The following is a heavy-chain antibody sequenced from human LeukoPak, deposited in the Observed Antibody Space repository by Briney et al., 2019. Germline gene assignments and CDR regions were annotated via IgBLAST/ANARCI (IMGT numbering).Heavy chain of an antibody. D-gene: IGHD6-13*01. CDR2: IKQDGSAM. J-gene: IGHJ5*02. Sequence: GGSLRLSCAASGFTFTTYWMSWVRQTPGKGLEWVANIKQDGSAMYYMDFVKGRFTISRDNAKNSLYLQMSSLTPEDTAVYYCARVAAAVPDQWGQGTLVTVSS. CDR3: ARVAAAVPDQ. CDR1: GFTFTTYW. V-gene: IGHV3-7*04.